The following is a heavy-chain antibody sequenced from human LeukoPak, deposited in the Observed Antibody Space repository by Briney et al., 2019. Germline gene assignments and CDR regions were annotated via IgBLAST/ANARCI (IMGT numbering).Heavy chain of an antibody. CDR2: IWYDGSNK. Sequence: GGSLRLSCAASGFTFSSYGMHWVRQAPGKGLEWVAVIWYDGSNKYYADSVKGRFTISRDNSKNTLYLQMNSLRAEDTAVYCCAKELQAGWYYFDYWGQGTLVTVSS. CDR1: GFTFSSYG. V-gene: IGHV3-33*06. D-gene: IGHD6-19*01. J-gene: IGHJ4*02. CDR3: AKELQAGWYYFDY.